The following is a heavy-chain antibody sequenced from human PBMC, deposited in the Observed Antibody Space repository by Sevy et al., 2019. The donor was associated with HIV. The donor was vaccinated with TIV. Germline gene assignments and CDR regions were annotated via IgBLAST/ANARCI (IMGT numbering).Heavy chain of an antibody. CDR2: IYHSGST. Sequence: SETLSLTCAVSGYSISSGYCWGWIRQPPGKGLEWIGSIYHSGSTYYNPSLKSRVTISVDTSKNQFSLKLSSVTAADTAVYYCAREDIVVVPAAIGWFDPWGQGTLVTVSS. D-gene: IGHD2-2*02. V-gene: IGHV4-38-2*02. CDR1: GYSISSGYC. CDR3: AREDIVVVPAAIGWFDP. J-gene: IGHJ5*02.